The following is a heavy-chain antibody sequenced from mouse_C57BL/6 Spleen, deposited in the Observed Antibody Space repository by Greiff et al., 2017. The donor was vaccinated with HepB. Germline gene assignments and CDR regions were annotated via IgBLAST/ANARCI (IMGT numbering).Heavy chain of an antibody. CDR3: TRSYYSNYTCDY. Sequence: DVKLQESGTVLARPGASVKMSCKTSGYTFTSYWMHWVKQRPGQGLEWIGAIYPGNSDTSYNQKFKGKAKLTAVTSASTAYMELSSLTNEDSAVYYCTRSYYSNYTCDYWGQGTTLTVSS. CDR1: GYTFTSYW. J-gene: IGHJ2*01. D-gene: IGHD2-5*01. CDR2: IYPGNSDT. V-gene: IGHV1-5*01.